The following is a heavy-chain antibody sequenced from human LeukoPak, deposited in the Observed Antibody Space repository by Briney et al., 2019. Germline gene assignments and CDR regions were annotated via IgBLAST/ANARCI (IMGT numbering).Heavy chain of an antibody. D-gene: IGHD2-2*02. J-gene: IGHJ6*02. CDR1: GFTFDDYA. CDR3: AKDIWCSSTSCYIKGLYYYYGMDV. CDR2: ISWNSGSI. V-gene: IGHV3-9*01. Sequence: PGRSLRLSCAASGFTFDDYAMHWVRQAPGKGLEWVSGISWNSGSIGYADSVKGRFTISRDNAKNSLYLQMNSLRAEDTASYYCAKDIWCSSTSCYIKGLYYYYGMDVWGQGTTVTVSS.